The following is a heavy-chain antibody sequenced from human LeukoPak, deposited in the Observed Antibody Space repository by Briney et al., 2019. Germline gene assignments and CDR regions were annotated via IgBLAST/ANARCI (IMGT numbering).Heavy chain of an antibody. D-gene: IGHD2-2*01. V-gene: IGHV1-2*02. J-gene: IGHJ4*02. CDR2: INPNSGGT. Sequence: ASVKVSCKASGYTFTGYYMHWVRQAPGQGLEWMGWINPNSGGTNYAQKFQGRVTMTRDTSISTAYMELSRLRSDDTAVYYCAREIPPAPMSPFDYWGQRTLVTVSS. CDR1: GYTFTGYY. CDR3: AREIPPAPMSPFDY.